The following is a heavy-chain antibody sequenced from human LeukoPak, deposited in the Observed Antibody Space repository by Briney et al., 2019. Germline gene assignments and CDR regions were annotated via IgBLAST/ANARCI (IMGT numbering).Heavy chain of an antibody. CDR2: INAYNGYT. V-gene: IGHV1-18*01. J-gene: IGHJ4*02. D-gene: IGHD3-22*01. Sequence: ASVKVSCKASGYTFTSFGIGWVRQAPGQWLEWMGWINAYNGYTIYAQKFQGRVTMTTDTSASTAYMELRSLRSDDTAVYYCARGFPPRRNYDSSGYYSYYFDYWGQGTLVTVSS. CDR3: ARGFPPRRNYDSSGYYSYYFDY. CDR1: GYTFTSFG.